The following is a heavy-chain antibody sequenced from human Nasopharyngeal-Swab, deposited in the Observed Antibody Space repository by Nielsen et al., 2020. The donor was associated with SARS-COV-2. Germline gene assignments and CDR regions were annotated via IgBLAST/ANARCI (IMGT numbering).Heavy chain of an antibody. CDR1: GFTFSSYA. Sequence: GESPKISCAASGFTFSSYAMSWVRQAPGKGLEWVSAISGSGGSTYYADSVKGRFTISRDNSKNTLYLQMNSLRAEDTAVYYCAKVVSTVAHDYYYGMDVWGQGTTVTVSS. J-gene: IGHJ6*02. D-gene: IGHD4-23*01. V-gene: IGHV3-23*01. CDR3: AKVVSTVAHDYYYGMDV. CDR2: ISGSGGST.